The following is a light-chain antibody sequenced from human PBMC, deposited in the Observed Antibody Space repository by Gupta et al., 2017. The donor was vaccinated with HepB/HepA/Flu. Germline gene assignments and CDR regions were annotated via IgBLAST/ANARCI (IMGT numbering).Light chain of an antibody. CDR3: YSHAGRKV. CDR1: SSDVGNYKF. V-gene: IGLV2-23*02. Sequence: QSALPHPASVSVSPGQSITSSCTGTSSDVGNYKFVSWYQQHPGKDPKLLIYEVTKRPAGVSYRFSGSKSGNTASLTISGLEAEDEGDYFCYSHAGRKVFGGGTKLTVL. CDR2: EVT. J-gene: IGLJ2*01.